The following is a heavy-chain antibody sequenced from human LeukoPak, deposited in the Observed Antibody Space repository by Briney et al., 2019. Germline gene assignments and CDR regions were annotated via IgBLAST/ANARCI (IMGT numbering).Heavy chain of an antibody. CDR1: GFTFSSAW. V-gene: IGHV3-15*01. D-gene: IGHD3-22*01. CDR2: VRSKADGGTT. Sequence: GGSLRLSCAASGFTFSSAWMTWVRQAPGKGLEWVGRVRSKADGGTTDYAAPAKGRFTISRDDSKNTVLLQMNSLKTEDTAVYYCTTVRPGTSGYSYWGQGTLVTVSS. CDR3: TTVRPGTSGYSY. J-gene: IGHJ4*02.